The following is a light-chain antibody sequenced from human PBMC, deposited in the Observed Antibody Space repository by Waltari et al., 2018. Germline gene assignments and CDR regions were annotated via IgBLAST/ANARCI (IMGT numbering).Light chain of an antibody. CDR3: QAWDSNTVV. CDR2: QDK. V-gene: IGLV3-1*01. J-gene: IGLJ2*01. Sequence: SYELTQPPSVSVSPGQTASITCSGDELGDKYVCWYQQKPGQSPVVVIYQDKKRPSGITERFSGSNSGNTATLTISETQAMDEADYYCQAWDSNTVVFGGGTKVTVL. CDR1: ELGDKY.